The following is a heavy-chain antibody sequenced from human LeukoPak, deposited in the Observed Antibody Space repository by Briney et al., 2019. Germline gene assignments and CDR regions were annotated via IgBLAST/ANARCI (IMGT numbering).Heavy chain of an antibody. CDR1: GGSFSGYY. CDR3: ARQQDDSYSSSWYRSAGYFDY. Sequence: PSETLSLTCAVYGGSFSGYYWSWIRQPPGKGLEWIGEINHSGSTNYNPSLKSRVTISVDTSKNQFSLKLSSVTAADTAVYYCARQQDDSYSSSWYRSAGYFDYWGQGTLVTVSS. J-gene: IGHJ4*02. CDR2: INHSGST. D-gene: IGHD6-13*01. V-gene: IGHV4-34*01.